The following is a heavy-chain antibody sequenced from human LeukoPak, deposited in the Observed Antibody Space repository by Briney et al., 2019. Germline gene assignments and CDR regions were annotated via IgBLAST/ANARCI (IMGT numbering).Heavy chain of an antibody. V-gene: IGHV1-18*01. D-gene: IGHD5-18*01. CDR2: ISAYNGNT. CDR3: ARGGDTAMVSYYYYMDV. Sequence: VASVKVSCKASGYTFTSYGISWVRQAPGQGLEWMGWISAYNGNTNYAQKLQGRVTMTTDTSTSTAYMELRSLRSDDTAVYYCARGGDTAMVSYYYYMDVWGKGTTVTISS. J-gene: IGHJ6*03. CDR1: GYTFTSYG.